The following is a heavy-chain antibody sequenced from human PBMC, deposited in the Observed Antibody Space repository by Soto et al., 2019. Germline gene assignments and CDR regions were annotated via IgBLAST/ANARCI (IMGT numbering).Heavy chain of an antibody. V-gene: IGHV4-30-4*01. D-gene: IGHD3-3*01. Sequence: QVQLQESGPGLVKPSQTLSLTCTVSGGSISSGDYYWSWIRQPPGKGLEWIGYIYYSGSTYYNPSLTSRVTIAVDTSKNQFSLKLSSVTAADTAEYYCARRPGVFEYYYYYYGMDVWGQGTTVTVSS. CDR3: ARRPGVFEYYYYYYGMDV. CDR1: GGSISSGDYY. J-gene: IGHJ6*02. CDR2: IYYSGST.